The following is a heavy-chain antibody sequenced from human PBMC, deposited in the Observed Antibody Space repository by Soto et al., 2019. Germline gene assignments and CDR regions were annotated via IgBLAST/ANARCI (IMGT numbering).Heavy chain of an antibody. J-gene: IGHJ5*02. CDR2: IYHGGST. Sequence: PSETLSLTCAVSGGSISSGGYSWSWIRQPPGKGLEWIGYIYHGGSTYYNPSLQGRVTISVDRSKNQFSLKLSSVTAADTAVYYCARVPDRWGPGTLVTVCS. V-gene: IGHV4-30-2*01. D-gene: IGHD2-2*01. CDR3: ARVPDR. CDR1: GGSISSGGYS.